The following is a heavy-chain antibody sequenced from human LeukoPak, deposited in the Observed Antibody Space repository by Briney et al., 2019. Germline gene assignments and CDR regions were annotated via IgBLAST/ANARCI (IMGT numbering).Heavy chain of an antibody. CDR1: GYTFTGYG. Sequence: GASVKVSCKASGYTFTGYGISWVRQAPGQGLEWMGWISVYNGNTNYAQNLQGRVTMTTDTSTSTAYMELSSLRAEDTAVYYCARDYVTMAPDYGGLGTLVTVSS. D-gene: IGHD3-10*02. CDR3: ARDYVTMAPDY. V-gene: IGHV1-18*01. J-gene: IGHJ4*02. CDR2: ISVYNGNT.